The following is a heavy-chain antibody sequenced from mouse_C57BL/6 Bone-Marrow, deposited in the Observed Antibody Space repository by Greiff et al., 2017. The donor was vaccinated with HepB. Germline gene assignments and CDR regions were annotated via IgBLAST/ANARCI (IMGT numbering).Heavy chain of an antibody. Sequence: EVQVVESGGGLVQPGGSLKLSCAASGFTFSDYYMYWVRQTPEKRLEWVAYISNGGGSTYYPDTVKGRFTISRDNAKNTLYLQMSRLKSEDTAMYYCARQGITTANWYFDVWGTGTTVTVSS. D-gene: IGHD1-2*01. CDR2: ISNGGGST. CDR1: GFTFSDYY. CDR3: ARQGITTANWYFDV. V-gene: IGHV5-12*01. J-gene: IGHJ1*03.